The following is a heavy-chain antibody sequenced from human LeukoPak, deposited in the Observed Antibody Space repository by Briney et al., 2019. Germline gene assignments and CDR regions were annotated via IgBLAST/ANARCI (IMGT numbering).Heavy chain of an antibody. D-gene: IGHD2-15*01. CDR1: GGSFSGYY. V-gene: IGHV4-34*01. CDR2: INHSGST. CDR3: ARTGKPANYYFDY. J-gene: IGHJ4*02. Sequence: SETLSLTCAVYGGSFSGYYWSWIRQPPGKGLEWIGEINHSGSTNYNPSLKSRVTISVDTSKNQFSPKLSSVTAADTAVYYCARTGKPANYYFDYWGQGTLVTVSS.